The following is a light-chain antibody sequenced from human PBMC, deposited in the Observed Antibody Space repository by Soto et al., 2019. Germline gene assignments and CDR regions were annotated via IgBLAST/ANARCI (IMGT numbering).Light chain of an antibody. CDR2: KAS. V-gene: IGKV1-5*03. Sequence: DIQMTQSPSTLSASIGDTVIITCRASKSINSWLAWYQQKPGKAPKLLIHKASTLESGVPSRFSGSESGTEFTLTISSLQPDDFATFYCQQYDRFPYTFGQGTKLEI. CDR1: KSINSW. CDR3: QQYDRFPYT. J-gene: IGKJ2*01.